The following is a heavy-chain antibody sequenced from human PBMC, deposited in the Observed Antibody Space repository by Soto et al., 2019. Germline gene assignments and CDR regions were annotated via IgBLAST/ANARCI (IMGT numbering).Heavy chain of an antibody. CDR1: GYTFTSYG. CDR2: ISAHNGNT. V-gene: IGHV1-18*01. CDR3: ARGRYGDY. D-gene: IGHD1-1*01. J-gene: IGHJ4*01. Sequence: QVHLVQSGAEVKKPGASVKVSCKASGYTFTSYGITWVRQAPGQGLEWKGWISAHNGNTDSAQKLQGRVIVTRDTSTSTAYMELRSLRSDVTSVYYCARGRYGDYWGHGALVIVSS.